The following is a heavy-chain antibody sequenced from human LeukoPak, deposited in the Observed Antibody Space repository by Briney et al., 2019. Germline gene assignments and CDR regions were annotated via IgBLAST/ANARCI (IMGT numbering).Heavy chain of an antibody. CDR3: ARTDCSGTSCFFAP. Sequence: SEALSLTCTVSGGSLSSGDYYWSWLRQPPGKGLEWIGYIYYSGSTYYNPSLKSRVTISVDTSKNQFSLKLSSVTAADTAVYYCARTDCSGTSCFFAPWGQGILVTVSS. CDR2: IYYSGST. CDR1: GGSLSSGDYY. D-gene: IGHD2-2*01. J-gene: IGHJ5*02. V-gene: IGHV4-30-4*01.